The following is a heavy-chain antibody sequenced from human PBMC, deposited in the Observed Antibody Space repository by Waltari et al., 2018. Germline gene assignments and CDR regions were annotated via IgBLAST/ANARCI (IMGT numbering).Heavy chain of an antibody. V-gene: IGHV4-39*01. Sequence: QLQLQESGPGLVKPSETLSLTCSVSGGSITSNRHYWGLIRQPPGQGLEWIGTMSYNGATYSSPSLKSRVTISRDTSKNQLSLKLGSVTAADTAVYYCATYLGASLGTAAFDVWGQGTMVTVSS. CDR1: GGSITSNRHY. J-gene: IGHJ3*01. CDR2: MSYNGAT. D-gene: IGHD1-1*01. CDR3: ATYLGASLGTAAFDV.